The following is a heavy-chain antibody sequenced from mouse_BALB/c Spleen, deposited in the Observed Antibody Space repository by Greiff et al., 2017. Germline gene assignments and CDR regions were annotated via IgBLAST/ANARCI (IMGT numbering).Heavy chain of an antibody. CDR2: ISNGGST. Sequence: DVKLVESGGGLVKPGGSLKLSCAASGFTFSSYAMSWVRQTPEKRLEWVASISNGGSTYYPDSVKGRFTISRDNARNILYLQMSSLRSEDTAMYYCARAPLWDYWGQGTTLTVSS. V-gene: IGHV5-6-5*01. D-gene: IGHD1-1*02. CDR1: GFTFSSYA. J-gene: IGHJ2*01. CDR3: ARAPLWDY.